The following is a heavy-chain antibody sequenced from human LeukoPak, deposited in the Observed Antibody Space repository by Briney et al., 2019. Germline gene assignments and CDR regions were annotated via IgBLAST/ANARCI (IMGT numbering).Heavy chain of an antibody. CDR3: ARQKRLLWFGVDYYYMDV. D-gene: IGHD3-10*01. Sequence: GESLKISCKGSGYSFTSYWIGWVRQMPGKGLEWMGIIYPGDSDTRYSPSFQGQVTISADKSISTAYLQWSSLKASDTAMYYCARQKRLLWFGVDYYYMDVWGKGTTVTVSS. CDR2: IYPGDSDT. V-gene: IGHV5-51*01. CDR1: GYSFTSYW. J-gene: IGHJ6*03.